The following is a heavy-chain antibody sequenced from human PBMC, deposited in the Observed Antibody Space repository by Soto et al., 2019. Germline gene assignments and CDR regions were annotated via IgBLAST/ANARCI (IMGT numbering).Heavy chain of an antibody. D-gene: IGHD3-16*01. CDR2: INHSGST. Sequence: QVQLQQWGAGLLKPSETLSLTCAVYGGSFSGYYWSWIRQPPGKGLEWIGEINHSGSTNYNPPHMSRVAISVETSTNHFSLTLRSVTAADTAVEYCARVGPTYYYYYYMDVWGKGTTVTVSS. CDR3: ARVGPTYYYYYYMDV. J-gene: IGHJ6*03. CDR1: GGSFSGYY. V-gene: IGHV4-34*01.